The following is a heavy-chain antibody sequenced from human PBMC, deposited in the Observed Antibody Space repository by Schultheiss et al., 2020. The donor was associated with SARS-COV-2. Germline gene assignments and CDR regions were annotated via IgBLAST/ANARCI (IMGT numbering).Heavy chain of an antibody. CDR2: IIPIFGTA. CDR1: GGTFSTYA. J-gene: IGHJ6*03. CDR3: ARDGGEGITIFGVVRHYYYMDV. V-gene: IGHV1-69*13. Sequence: SVKVSCKASGGTFSTYAINWVRQAPGQGLEWMGGIIPIFGTANYAQKFQGRVTITADESTSTAYMELSSLRSEDTAVYYCARDGGEGITIFGVVRHYYYMDVWGKGTTVTVSS. D-gene: IGHD3-3*01.